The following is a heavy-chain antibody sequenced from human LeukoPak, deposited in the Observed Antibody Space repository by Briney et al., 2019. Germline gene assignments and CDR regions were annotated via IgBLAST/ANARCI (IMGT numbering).Heavy chain of an antibody. CDR2: ISSSSSYI. V-gene: IGHV3-21*01. J-gene: IGHJ6*02. CDR1: GFTFSSYE. Sequence: GGSLRLSCAASGFTFSSYEMNWVRQAPGKGLEWVSSISSSSSYIYYADSVKGRFTISRDNAKNSLYLQMNSVRAEDAAVYYCARARERRSNGNDSRQYLNYYYYYGMDVWGQGTAVTVSS. CDR3: ARARERRSNGNDSRQYLNYYYYYGMDV. D-gene: IGHD1-20*01.